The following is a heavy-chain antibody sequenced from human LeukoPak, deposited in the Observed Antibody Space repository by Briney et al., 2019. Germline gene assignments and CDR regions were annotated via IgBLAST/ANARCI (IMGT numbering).Heavy chain of an antibody. CDR1: RFTFTTYS. V-gene: IGHV3-21*04. Sequence: GGSLRLSCAASRFTFTTYSMNWVRQAPGKGLEWVSSISSSGSFRYYADSVEGRFTISRDNAKNSLYLQMNSLRAEDTALYYCAKDISHLYGSGSSLDNWGQGTLVTVSS. CDR3: AKDISHLYGSGSSLDN. CDR2: ISSSGSFR. D-gene: IGHD3-10*01. J-gene: IGHJ4*02.